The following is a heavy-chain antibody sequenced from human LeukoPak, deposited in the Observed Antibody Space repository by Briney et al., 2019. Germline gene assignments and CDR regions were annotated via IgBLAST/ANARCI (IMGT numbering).Heavy chain of an antibody. CDR1: GGSISSGSYY. J-gene: IGHJ6*02. CDR3: ARHVHLSSSSYYYGMDV. V-gene: IGHV4-61*10. D-gene: IGHD6-13*01. CDR2: IYYSGTT. Sequence: PSETLSLTCTVSGGSISSGSYYRSWIRQPAGKGLEWIGYIYYSGTTNYNPSLRSRVTISVDTSKNQFSLKLSSVTAADTAVYYCARHVHLSSSSYYYGMDVWGQGTTVTVSS.